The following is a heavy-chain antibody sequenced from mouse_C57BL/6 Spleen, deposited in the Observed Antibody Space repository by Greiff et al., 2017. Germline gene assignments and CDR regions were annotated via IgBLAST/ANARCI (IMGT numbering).Heavy chain of an antibody. CDR1: GYTFTSYW. Sequence: QVQLQQPGAELVRPGSSVKLSCKASGYTFTSYWMHWVKQRPIQGLEWIGNIDPSDSETHYNQKFKDKATLTVDKSSSTAYMQLSSLTSEDSAVYYCARGGPFGAWFAYWGQGTLVTVSA. V-gene: IGHV1-52*01. CDR2: IDPSDSET. CDR3: ARGGPFGAWFAY. J-gene: IGHJ3*01.